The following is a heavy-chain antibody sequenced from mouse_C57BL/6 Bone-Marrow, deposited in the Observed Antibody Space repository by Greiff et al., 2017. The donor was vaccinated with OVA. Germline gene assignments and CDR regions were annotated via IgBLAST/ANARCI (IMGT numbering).Heavy chain of an antibody. Sequence: VQLKESGPGLVKPSQSLSLTCSVTGYSITSGYYWNWIRQFPGNKLEWMGYISYDGSNNYNPSLKNRISITRDTSKNQFFLKLNSVTTEDTATYYCAREANYSNYDAMDYWGQGTSVTVSS. CDR3: AREANYSNYDAMDY. J-gene: IGHJ4*01. CDR1: GYSITSGYY. CDR2: ISYDGSN. V-gene: IGHV3-6*01. D-gene: IGHD2-5*01.